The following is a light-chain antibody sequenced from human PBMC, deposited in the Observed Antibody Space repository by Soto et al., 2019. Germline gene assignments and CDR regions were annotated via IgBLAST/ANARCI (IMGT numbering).Light chain of an antibody. CDR3: QKYNSALWT. CDR1: QGISNY. Sequence: DIQMTQSPSSLSASVGDRVTITCRPSQGISNYLAWYQQKPGKVPQLLIYSASVLQSGVPSRFSGSGSETDFTLTISSLQPEDVATYYCQKYNSALWTFGQGTKVEIK. CDR2: SAS. V-gene: IGKV1-27*01. J-gene: IGKJ1*01.